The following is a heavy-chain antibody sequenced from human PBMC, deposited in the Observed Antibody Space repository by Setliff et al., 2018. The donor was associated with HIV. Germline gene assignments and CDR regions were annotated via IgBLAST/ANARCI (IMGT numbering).Heavy chain of an antibody. CDR1: GYTFTRNQ. V-gene: IGHV1-46*01. Sequence: ASVKVSCKASGYTFTRNQIHWLRQAPGQGLEWMGIINPSSGSTTYAQKFQGRVTMTRDTSTSTVYMELSSLRSEDTAVYYCARDPAPSSSASYFQHWGQGTPVTAPQ. CDR2: INPSSGST. CDR3: ARDPAPSSSASYFQH. J-gene: IGHJ1*01. D-gene: IGHD6-6*01.